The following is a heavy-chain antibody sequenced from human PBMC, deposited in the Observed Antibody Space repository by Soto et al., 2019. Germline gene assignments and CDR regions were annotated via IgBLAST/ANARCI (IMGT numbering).Heavy chain of an antibody. V-gene: IGHV3-33*01. CDR3: ASPLRYFDWLLYY. Sequence: QVQLVESGGGVVQPGRSLRLSCAASGFTFSSYGMHWVRQAPGKGLEWVAVIWYDGSNKYYADSVKGRFTISGDNSKNTLYLQMNSLRAEDTAVYYCASPLRYFDWLLYYWGQGTLVTVSS. CDR2: IWYDGSNK. J-gene: IGHJ4*02. D-gene: IGHD3-9*01. CDR1: GFTFSSYG.